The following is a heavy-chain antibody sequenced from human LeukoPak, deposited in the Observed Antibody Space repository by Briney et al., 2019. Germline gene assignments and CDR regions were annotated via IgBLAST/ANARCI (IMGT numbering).Heavy chain of an antibody. Sequence: SGTLSLTCAVSGGSISSSNWWSWVRQPPGKGLEWIGEIYHSGSTNYNPSLKSRVTISVDKSKNQFSLKLSSVTAADTAVYYCASLGYCSGGSCYPFDYWGQGTLVTVSS. CDR3: ASLGYCSGGSCYPFDY. D-gene: IGHD2-15*01. J-gene: IGHJ4*02. CDR1: GGSISSSNW. V-gene: IGHV4-4*02. CDR2: IYHSGST.